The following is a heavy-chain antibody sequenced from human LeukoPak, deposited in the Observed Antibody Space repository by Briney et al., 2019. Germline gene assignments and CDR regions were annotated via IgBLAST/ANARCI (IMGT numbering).Heavy chain of an antibody. CDR1: GYTFTSYG. V-gene: IGHV1-18*01. J-gene: IGHJ5*02. CDR3: ARDLVGYSSGWFVR. D-gene: IGHD6-19*01. CDR2: ISAYNGNT. Sequence: ASVKVSCKASGYTFTSYGISWVRQAPGQGLEWIGWISAYNGNTNYAQKLQGRVTMTTDTSTSTAYMELRSLRSDDTAVYYCARDLVGYSSGWFVRWGQGTLVTVSS.